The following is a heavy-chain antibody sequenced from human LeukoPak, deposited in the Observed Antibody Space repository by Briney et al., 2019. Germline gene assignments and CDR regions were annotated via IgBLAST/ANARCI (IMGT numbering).Heavy chain of an antibody. J-gene: IGHJ4*02. CDR2: IYYSGST. CDR3: ARTIAVAGTFDY. Sequence: SETLSLTCTVSGGSISSYYWSWIRQPPGKGLEWIGYIYYSGSTNYNPSLKSRVTISVDTSKNQFSLKLSSVTAADTAVYYCARTIAVAGTFDYWGQGTLVTVSS. D-gene: IGHD6-19*01. CDR1: GGSISSYY. V-gene: IGHV4-59*08.